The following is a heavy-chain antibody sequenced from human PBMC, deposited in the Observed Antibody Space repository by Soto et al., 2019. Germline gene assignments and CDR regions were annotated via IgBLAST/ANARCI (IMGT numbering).Heavy chain of an antibody. D-gene: IGHD6-19*01. CDR1: IFTFINYW. Sequence: PGGSLRLSCTASIFTFINYWMSWVRQAPGKGLEWVANINQDGSEKNYVDSVEGRFTISRDNAKNSVYLQMNSLGAEDTAVYYCARDIGWSQLDYWGQGTLVTVSS. CDR2: INQDGSEK. CDR3: ARDIGWSQLDY. J-gene: IGHJ4*02. V-gene: IGHV3-7*03.